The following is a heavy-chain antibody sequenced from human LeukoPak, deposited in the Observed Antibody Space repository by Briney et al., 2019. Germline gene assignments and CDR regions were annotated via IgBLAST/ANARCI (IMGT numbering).Heavy chain of an antibody. CDR2: ISAYNGNT. Sequence: ASVKVSCKASGYTFTSYGISWVRRSPGQGLEWMGWISAYNGNTNYAQKLQGRVTMTTDTSTSTAYMELRSLRSDDTAVYYCARAPGLEPVTRVDYWGQGTLVTVSS. CDR1: GYTFTSYG. D-gene: IGHD1-1*01. V-gene: IGHV1-18*01. CDR3: ARAPGLEPVTRVDY. J-gene: IGHJ4*02.